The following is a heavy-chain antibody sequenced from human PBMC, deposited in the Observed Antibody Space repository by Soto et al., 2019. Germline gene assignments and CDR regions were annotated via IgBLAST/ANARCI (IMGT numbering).Heavy chain of an antibody. CDR1: GFTFSSYA. V-gene: IGHV3-23*01. J-gene: IGHJ5*02. D-gene: IGHD3-22*01. CDR2: ISGSGGST. Sequence: GGSLRLSCAASGFTFSSYAMSWVRQAPGKGLEWVSAISGSGGSTYYADSVKGRFTISRDNSKNTLYLQMNSLRAEDTAVYYCAKDRRDYYDSSENWFDPWGQGTLVTVS. CDR3: AKDRRDYYDSSENWFDP.